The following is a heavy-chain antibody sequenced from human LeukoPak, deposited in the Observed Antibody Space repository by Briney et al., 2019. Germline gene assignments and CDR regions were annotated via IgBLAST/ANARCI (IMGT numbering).Heavy chain of an antibody. CDR2: INHSGST. Sequence: SETLSLTCTVSGGSISSSSYYWGWIRQPPGKGLEWIGEINHSGSTNYNPSLKSRVTISVDTSKNQFSLKLSSVTAADTAVYYCARRKRHYDYVWGSYRHGPFDYWGQGTLVTVSS. V-gene: IGHV4-39*07. CDR1: GGSISSSSYY. D-gene: IGHD3-16*02. CDR3: ARRKRHYDYVWGSYRHGPFDY. J-gene: IGHJ4*02.